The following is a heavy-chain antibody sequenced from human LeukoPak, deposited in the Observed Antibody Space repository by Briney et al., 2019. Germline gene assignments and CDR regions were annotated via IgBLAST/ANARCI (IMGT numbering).Heavy chain of an antibody. D-gene: IGHD3-10*01. J-gene: IGHJ2*01. CDR1: GFTFSSYS. V-gene: IGHV3-21*01. Sequence: PGGSLRLSCAASGFTFSSYSMNWVRQAPGKGLELVSSISSSSSYIYYADSVKGRFTISRDNAKNSLYLQMNSLRAEDTAVYYCARDRVVRGAQSLYYWYFDLWGRGTLVTVSS. CDR3: ARDRVVRGAQSLYYWYFDL. CDR2: ISSSSSYI.